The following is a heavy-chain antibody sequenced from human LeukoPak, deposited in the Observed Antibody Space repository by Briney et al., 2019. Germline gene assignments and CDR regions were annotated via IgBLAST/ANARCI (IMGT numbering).Heavy chain of an antibody. CDR2: MYYSGST. CDR3: ARQTRPNWGSGYFDY. D-gene: IGHD7-27*01. V-gene: IGHV4-59*08. J-gene: IGHJ4*02. Sequence: SETLSLTCTVSGGSIRSYFWSWIRQPPGKGLEWIGYMYYSGSTNYNPSLKSRVTISVDTSKNQFSLKLSSVTAADTAVYYCARQTRPNWGSGYFDYWGQGTLVTVSS. CDR1: GGSIRSYF.